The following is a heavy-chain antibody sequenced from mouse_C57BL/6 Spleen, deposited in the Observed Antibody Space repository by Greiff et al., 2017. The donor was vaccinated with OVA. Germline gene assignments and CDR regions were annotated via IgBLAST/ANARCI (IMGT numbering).Heavy chain of an antibody. V-gene: IGHV3-6*01. J-gene: IGHJ1*03. Sequence: VQLQQSGPGLVKPSQSLSLTCSVTGYSITSGYYWNWIRQFPGNKLEWMGYISYDGSNNYNPSLKNRISITRDTSKNQFFLKLNSVTTEDTATYYCARANWDKHFDVWGTGTTVTVSS. CDR2: ISYDGSN. CDR3: ARANWDKHFDV. D-gene: IGHD4-1*01. CDR1: GYSITSGYY.